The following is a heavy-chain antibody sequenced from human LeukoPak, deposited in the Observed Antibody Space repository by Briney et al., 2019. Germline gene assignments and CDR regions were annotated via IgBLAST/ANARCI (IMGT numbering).Heavy chain of an antibody. CDR3: ARNPRGLYNWFDP. J-gene: IGHJ5*02. V-gene: IGHV1-8*01. CDR1: GYSFTNYD. Sequence: ASVKVSCKASGYSFTNYDINWLRQATGQGLEWMGWMNPNTGNTGYAQNSQGRVTMTRNTSISTAYMELSSLRSEDTAVYYCARNPRGLYNWFDPWGQGTLVIVSS. CDR2: MNPNTGNT.